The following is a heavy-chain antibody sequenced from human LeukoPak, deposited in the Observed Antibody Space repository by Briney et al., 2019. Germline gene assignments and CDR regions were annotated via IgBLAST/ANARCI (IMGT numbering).Heavy chain of an antibody. CDR1: GFTFSIYW. CDR3: ARGRGGQRGYSYGDFDY. D-gene: IGHD5-18*01. J-gene: IGHJ4*02. V-gene: IGHV3-74*01. CDR2: INSDGSST. Sequence: GGSLRLSCAASGFTFSIYWMHWVRQAPGKGLVWVSRINSDGSSTSYADSVKGRFTIPRDNAKNTLYLQMNSLRAEDTAVYYCARGRGGQRGYSYGDFDYWGQGTLVTVSS.